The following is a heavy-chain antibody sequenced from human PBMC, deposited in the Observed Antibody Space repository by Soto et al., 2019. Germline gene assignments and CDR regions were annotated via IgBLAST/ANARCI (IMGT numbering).Heavy chain of an antibody. D-gene: IGHD3-16*02. CDR2: ISSSSSTI. J-gene: IGHJ4*02. CDR3: ARNRWRPFDY. V-gene: IGHV3-48*01. CDR1: GFTFSSYS. Sequence: GGSLRLSCAASGFTFSSYSMNWVRQAPGKGLEWVSYISSSSSTIYYADSVKGRFTISRDNAKNSLYLQMNSLRAEDTAVYYCARNRWRPFDYWGQGTLVTVSS.